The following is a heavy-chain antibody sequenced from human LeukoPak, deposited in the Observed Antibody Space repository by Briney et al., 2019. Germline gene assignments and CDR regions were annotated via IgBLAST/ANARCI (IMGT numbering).Heavy chain of an antibody. CDR2: INHSGST. CDR3: ARRVRGYSAYDRPYSYYYMDV. J-gene: IGHJ6*03. CDR1: GGSFGGYY. D-gene: IGHD5-12*01. Sequence: SETLSLTCAVYGGSFGGYYWSWIRQPPGKGLEWIGEINHSGSTNYNPSLKSRVTISVDTSKNQFPLKLRSVTAADTAVYYCARRVRGYSAYDRPYSYYYMDVWGKGTTVTISS. V-gene: IGHV4-34*01.